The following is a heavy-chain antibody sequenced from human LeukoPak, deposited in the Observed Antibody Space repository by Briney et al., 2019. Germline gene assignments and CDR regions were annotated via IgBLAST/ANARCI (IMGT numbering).Heavy chain of an antibody. Sequence: GASVKVSCKASGYTFTSYGISWVRQAPGQGLEWMGWISACNGNTNYAQKLQGRVTMTTDTSTSTAYMELRSLRSDDTAVYYCARDPESGTTYYYYYYYMDVWGKGTTVTVSS. CDR2: ISACNGNT. CDR1: GYTFTSYG. CDR3: ARDPESGTTYYYYYYYMDV. J-gene: IGHJ6*03. V-gene: IGHV1-18*01. D-gene: IGHD1-14*01.